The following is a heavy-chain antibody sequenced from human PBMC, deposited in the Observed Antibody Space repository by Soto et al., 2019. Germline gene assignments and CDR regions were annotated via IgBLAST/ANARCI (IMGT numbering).Heavy chain of an antibody. CDR3: AKDLHYEFWSGYFHYGMDV. J-gene: IGHJ6*02. Sequence: GGSLRLSCAASGLMFKSYAMNWVRQAPGKGLEWVSVISGSGGSTHYADSVKGRFTISRDNSKNTLYLQMNSLRAKDAAIYYCAKDLHYEFWSGYFHYGMDVWGQGTTVTVSS. V-gene: IGHV3-23*01. D-gene: IGHD3-3*01. CDR2: ISGSGGST. CDR1: GLMFKSYA.